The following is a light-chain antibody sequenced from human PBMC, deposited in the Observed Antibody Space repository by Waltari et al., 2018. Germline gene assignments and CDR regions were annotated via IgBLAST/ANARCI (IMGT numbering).Light chain of an antibody. Sequence: EIVLTQSPGTLSLSPGERATLSCRASQSVGRSLVWYQQKPGQAPRLLIYDASTRATGIPYRFSGSGSGTDFSLTISRLEPEDFAVYFCQNYVRLPATFGQGTKVEIK. CDR2: DAS. J-gene: IGKJ1*01. CDR1: QSVGRS. CDR3: QNYVRLPAT. V-gene: IGKV3-20*01.